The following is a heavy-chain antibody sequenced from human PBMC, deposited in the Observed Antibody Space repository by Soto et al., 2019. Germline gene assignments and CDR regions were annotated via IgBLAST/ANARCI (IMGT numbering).Heavy chain of an antibody. CDR3: AKGVDCSSTSCYRSAFDI. J-gene: IGHJ3*02. CDR2: ISAGGGTT. Sequence: EVQLLESGGGLVHPGGSLRLSCGASGFTFSTYAMNWVRQAPGKGLEWVSGISAGGGTTYYADSVKGRFTISRDNSKNPLYLQMNSLRAEDTAVYYCAKGVDCSSTSCYRSAFDIWGQGTMVTVSS. V-gene: IGHV3-23*01. CDR1: GFTFSTYA. D-gene: IGHD2-2*01.